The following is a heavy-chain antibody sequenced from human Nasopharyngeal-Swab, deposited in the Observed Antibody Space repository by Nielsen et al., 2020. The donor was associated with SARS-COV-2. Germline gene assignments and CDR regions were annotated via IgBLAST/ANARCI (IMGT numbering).Heavy chain of an antibody. D-gene: IGHD3-3*01. CDR2: IYYSGST. V-gene: IGHV4-39*01. CDR3: AATSVLRFLEWLNNWFDP. J-gene: IGHJ5*02. Sequence: LRFSCTVSGGSISSSSYYCGRIRQPPGKGLEWIGSIYYSGSTYYNPSLKSRFTISVDTSKNQFSLKLSSVTAADTAVYYCAATSVLRFLEWLNNWFDPWGQGTLVTVSS. CDR1: GGSISSSSYY.